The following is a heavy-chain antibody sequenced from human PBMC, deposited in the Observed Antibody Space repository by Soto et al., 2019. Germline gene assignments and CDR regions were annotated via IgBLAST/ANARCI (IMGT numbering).Heavy chain of an antibody. V-gene: IGHV3-30-3*01. D-gene: IGHD1-1*01. CDR1: GFTFSSYA. J-gene: IGHJ3*02. Sequence: GGSLRLSCAASGFTFSSYAMHWVRQAPGKGLEWVAVISYDGSNKYYAGSVKGRFTISRDNSKNTLYLQMNSLRAEDTAVYYCASTTGTTGAFDIWGQGTMVTVS. CDR3: ASTTGTTGAFDI. CDR2: ISYDGSNK.